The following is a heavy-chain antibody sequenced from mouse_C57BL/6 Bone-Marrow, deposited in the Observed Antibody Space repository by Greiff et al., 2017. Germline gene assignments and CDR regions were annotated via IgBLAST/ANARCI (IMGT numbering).Heavy chain of an antibody. Sequence: VQLQQPGAELVRPGASVKMSCKASGYTFTSYWMHWVKQRPGQGLEWIGKIHPNSGYTKYNQKFKDKATLTVDKSSSTAYMQLSSLTSEDSAVYDGARKGGNDDAMDYWGQGTSVTGSS. CDR1: GYTFTSYW. V-gene: IGHV1-4*01. CDR2: IHPNSGYT. J-gene: IGHJ4*01. CDR3: ARKGGNDDAMDY. D-gene: IGHD2-3*01.